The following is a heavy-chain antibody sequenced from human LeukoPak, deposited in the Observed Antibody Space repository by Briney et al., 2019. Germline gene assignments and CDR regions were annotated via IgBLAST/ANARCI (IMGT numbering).Heavy chain of an antibody. Sequence: GASVKVSCKASGGTFSSYAISWVRQAPGQGPEWMGWINPASGGAYYVQKFQGRVTMTRDTSISTAYMELSRLRSDDTAVYYCARDAKYYFDTNGFYAILFDYWGQGTLVTVSS. J-gene: IGHJ4*02. CDR1: GGTFSSYA. CDR3: ARDAKYYFDTNGFYAILFDY. D-gene: IGHD3-22*01. V-gene: IGHV1-2*02. CDR2: INPASGGA.